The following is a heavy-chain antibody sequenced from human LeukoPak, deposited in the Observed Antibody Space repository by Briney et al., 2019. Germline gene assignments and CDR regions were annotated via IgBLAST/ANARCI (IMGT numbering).Heavy chain of an antibody. Sequence: SETLSLTCTVSGGSIRSSYYYWGWIRQPPGKGLEWIGYIYYSGSTYYNPSLKSRVTISVDTSKNQFSLKLSSVTAADTAVYYCARGDTFDYWGQGTLVTVSS. J-gene: IGHJ4*02. CDR1: GGSIRSSYYY. CDR2: IYYSGST. V-gene: IGHV4-31*03. CDR3: ARGDTFDY. D-gene: IGHD3-16*01.